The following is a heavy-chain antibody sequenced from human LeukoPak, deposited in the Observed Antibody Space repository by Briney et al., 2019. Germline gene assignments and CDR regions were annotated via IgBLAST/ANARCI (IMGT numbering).Heavy chain of an antibody. CDR2: ISGSGGST. V-gene: IGHV3-23*01. CDR3: ARDLLSIAARPSQYDFDC. J-gene: IGHJ4*02. CDR1: GFTFSSYA. Sequence: HTGGSLRLSCAASGFTFSSYAMSWVRQAPGKGLEWVSAISGSGGSTYYADSVKGRFTISRDNSKNTLYLQMNSLRAEDTAVYYCARDLLSIAARPSQYDFDCWGQGTLVTVSS. D-gene: IGHD6-6*01.